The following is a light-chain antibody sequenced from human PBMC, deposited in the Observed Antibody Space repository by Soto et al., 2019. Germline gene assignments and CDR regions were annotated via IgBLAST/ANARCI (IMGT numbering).Light chain of an antibody. V-gene: IGKV1-39*01. CDR2: TVS. J-gene: IGKJ3*01. Sequence: DIQMTQSPSSLSASVGDRVTITCRASQNISIYLNWYQQKPGKAPKLLIYTVSNLQSGVPSRFSADGSRTDFTLTISSLQPEDFATYYCQQSSSTPPFTFGPGTKVDIK. CDR1: QNISIY. CDR3: QQSSSTPPFT.